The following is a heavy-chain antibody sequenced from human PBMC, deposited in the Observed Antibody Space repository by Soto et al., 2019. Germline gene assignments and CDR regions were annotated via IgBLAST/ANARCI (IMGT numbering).Heavy chain of an antibody. CDR3: ATYYGLGSYFPDHYYYGMDV. CDR2: ISSTSSTI. V-gene: IGHV3-48*01. CDR1: GFTFSSYS. Sequence: PGGSLRLSCAASGFTFSSYSIYWVRLGQGKGKEWISYISSTSSTIYYDDPVKCRFTISRDNAKNSLYLQMNSLRAEDTAVYYCATYYGLGSYFPDHYYYGMDVSGQGTTVTVSS. J-gene: IGHJ6*02. D-gene: IGHD3-10*01.